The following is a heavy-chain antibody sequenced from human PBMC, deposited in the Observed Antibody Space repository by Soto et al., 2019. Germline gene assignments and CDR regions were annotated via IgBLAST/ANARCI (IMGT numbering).Heavy chain of an antibody. V-gene: IGHV3-23*01. CDR2: ISGSGGST. J-gene: IGHJ4*02. CDR1: GFTFSSYA. CDR3: AKDVGERLLRWTTGRSNDY. D-gene: IGHD3-16*01. Sequence: EVQLLESGGGLVQPEGSLRLSCAASGFTFSSYAMSWVRQARGKGLEWVSAISGSGGSTYYADSVKGRFTISRDNSKNTLYLQMNSLRAEDTAVYYCAKDVGERLLRWTTGRSNDYWGQGTLVTVSS.